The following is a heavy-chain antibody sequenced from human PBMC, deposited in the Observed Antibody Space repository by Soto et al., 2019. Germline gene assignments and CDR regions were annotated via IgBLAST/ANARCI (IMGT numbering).Heavy chain of an antibody. CDR3: AKDMQTYYVFWSGSQNYGMDG. J-gene: IGHJ6*02. CDR2: ISASGVST. CDR1: GFIFNNYA. V-gene: IGHV3-23*01. Sequence: GGSLRISCAASGFIFNNYAMNWVRQAPGEGLKWVAGISASGVSTYYADSVKGRFIISRDNSKNTLYLQMNSLRAEDTAVYYCAKDMQTYYVFWSGSQNYGMDGCGQGTTVTVSS. D-gene: IGHD3-3*01.